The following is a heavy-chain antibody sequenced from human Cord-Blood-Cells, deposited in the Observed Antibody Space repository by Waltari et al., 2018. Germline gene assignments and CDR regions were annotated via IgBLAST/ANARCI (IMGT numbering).Heavy chain of an antibody. V-gene: IGHV1-69*06. J-gene: IGHJ6*02. D-gene: IGHD3-9*01. CDR3: ARVFESYYYYGMDV. Sequence: QVQLVQSGAEVKKPGSSVKVSCKASGGTFSSYAIRWLRRPPGQGLEWMGGIIPIFGTANYAQKFQGRVTITADKSTSTAYMELSSLRSEDTAVYYCARVFESYYYYGMDVWGQGTTVTVSS. CDR2: IIPIFGTA. CDR1: GGTFSSYA.